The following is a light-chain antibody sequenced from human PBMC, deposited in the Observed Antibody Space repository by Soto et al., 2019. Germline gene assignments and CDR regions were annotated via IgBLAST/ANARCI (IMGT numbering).Light chain of an antibody. J-gene: IGKJ1*01. CDR3: QQYGSSPPWT. V-gene: IGKV3-20*01. CDR1: QSVTNNY. CDR2: GAS. Sequence: EIVLTQSPGTLSLSPGERATLSCRASQSVTNNYLGWYKQRPVQAPRLAIYGASIRATGNPDRFSGSGSGTDFTLIISRLEPEDSAVYFCQQYGSSPPWTFGQGTKVEIK.